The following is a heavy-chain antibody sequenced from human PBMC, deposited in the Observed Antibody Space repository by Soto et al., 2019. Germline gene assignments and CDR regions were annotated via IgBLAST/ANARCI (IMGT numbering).Heavy chain of an antibody. D-gene: IGHD2-2*01. J-gene: IGHJ4*02. CDR1: GFSFSDYA. Sequence: GGSLRLSCTASGFSFSDYAMTWVRQAPGRGLEWVAGIDERGDTPYYGDSGRGRFTISRDNSKNILFLQMNRLRAEDTATYYCAKGGSSFYARFFDKWGLGVLVAVSS. V-gene: IGHV3-23*01. CDR3: AKGGSSFYARFFDK. CDR2: IDERGDTP.